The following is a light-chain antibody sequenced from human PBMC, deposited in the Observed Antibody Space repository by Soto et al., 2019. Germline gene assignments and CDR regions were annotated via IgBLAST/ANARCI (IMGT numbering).Light chain of an antibody. CDR3: CSYVGSRGVI. V-gene: IGLV2-23*01. Sequence: QSVLTQPASVSGSPGQSITISCTGNSSDVGSYNLVSWYQRHPGKAPKLMIYEGSKRPSGVSNRFSGSKSGNTASLTISGLQAEDEADYFCCSYVGSRGVIFGGGTKLTVL. CDR2: EGS. J-gene: IGLJ2*01. CDR1: SSDVGSYNL.